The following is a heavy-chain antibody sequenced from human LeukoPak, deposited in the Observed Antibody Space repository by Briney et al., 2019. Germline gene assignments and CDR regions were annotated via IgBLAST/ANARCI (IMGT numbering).Heavy chain of an antibody. D-gene: IGHD6-13*01. Sequence: SETLSLTCTVPGDSISSGDYYWTWIRQHPGKGLEWIGCIYYSGSTYYNLSLKSRVIISADTSKNHFSLKLSSVTAADTAVYYCARVREATIAPFFDYWGQGILVTVSS. J-gene: IGHJ4*02. V-gene: IGHV4-31*03. CDR3: ARVREATIAPFFDY. CDR1: GDSISSGDYY. CDR2: IYYSGST.